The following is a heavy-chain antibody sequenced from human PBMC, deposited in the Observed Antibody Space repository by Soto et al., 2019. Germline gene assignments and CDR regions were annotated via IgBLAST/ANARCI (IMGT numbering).Heavy chain of an antibody. D-gene: IGHD3-10*01. J-gene: IGHJ5*02. V-gene: IGHV3-23*01. CDR1: GFTFSSYA. CDR2: ISGSGGST. CDR3: AKDNYGSGSYMNWFDP. Sequence: GESLKISCAASGFTFSSYAMSWVRQAPGKGLEWVSAISGSGGSTYYADSVKGRFTISRDNSKNTLYLQMNSLRAEDTAVYYCAKDNYGSGSYMNWFDPWGQGTLVTVSS.